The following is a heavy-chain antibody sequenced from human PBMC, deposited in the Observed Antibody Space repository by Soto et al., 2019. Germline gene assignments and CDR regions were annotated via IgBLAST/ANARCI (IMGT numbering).Heavy chain of an antibody. CDR1: GFTFSSYA. CDR2: ISYDGSNK. J-gene: IGHJ5*02. CDR3: ARASLWDWFDP. D-gene: IGHD1-26*01. V-gene: IGHV3-30-3*01. Sequence: PGGSLRLSCAASGFTFSSYAMHWVRQAPGKGLEWVAVISYDGSNKYYADSVKGRFTISRGNSKNTLYLQMNSLRAEDTAVYYCARASLWDWFDPWGQGTLVTVSS.